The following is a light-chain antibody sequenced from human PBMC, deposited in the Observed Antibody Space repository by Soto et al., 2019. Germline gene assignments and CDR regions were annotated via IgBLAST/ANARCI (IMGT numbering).Light chain of an antibody. CDR1: QSITKY. V-gene: IGKV1-39*01. Sequence: DIQMAQSPSSLSASVGDRVTIACRASQSITKYVNWFQQKPGKAPKLLIYATSSLPSGVASRFSGSGSGTDFTLTLSSLPPEDFATYYCQQSYSAPLTFGGGTTVDIK. CDR2: ATS. CDR3: QQSYSAPLT. J-gene: IGKJ4*01.